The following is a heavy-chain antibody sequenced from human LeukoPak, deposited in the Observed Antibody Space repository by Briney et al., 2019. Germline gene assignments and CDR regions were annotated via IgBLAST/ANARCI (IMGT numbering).Heavy chain of an antibody. CDR2: INEDGSEK. V-gene: IGHV3-7*01. CDR1: GFTFSGFW. Sequence: GGSLRLSCAASGFTFSGFWMTWVRQAPGKGLEWVANINEDGSEKDYVDSVKGRCTISRDNAKKSLSLQMNSLRAEDMGVYYCARGRGIGAWGQGTTVTVSS. CDR3: ARGRGIGA. J-gene: IGHJ6*02.